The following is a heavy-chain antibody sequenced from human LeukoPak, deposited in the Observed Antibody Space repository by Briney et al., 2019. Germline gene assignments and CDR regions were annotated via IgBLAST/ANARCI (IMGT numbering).Heavy chain of an antibody. CDR2: IYYSGST. Sequence: SETLSLTCTVSGGSTSSYYWSLIRQPPGKGLEWIGYIYYSGSTNYNPSLKSRVTISVDTSKNQFSLKLSSVTAADTAVYYCAKLADYYGDYLVDPWGQGTLVTVSS. CDR1: GGSTSSYY. V-gene: IGHV4-59*01. D-gene: IGHD4-17*01. J-gene: IGHJ5*02. CDR3: AKLADYYGDYLVDP.